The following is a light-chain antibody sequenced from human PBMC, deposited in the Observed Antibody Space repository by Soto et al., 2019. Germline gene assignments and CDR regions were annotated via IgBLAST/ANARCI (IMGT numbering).Light chain of an antibody. V-gene: IGKV1-39*01. CDR2: AAS. CDR3: QQSYSTPPS. CDR1: QSISSY. Sequence: DIQMTQSPSSLSPSVGDRVTITCRASQSISSYLNWYQQKPGKAPKLLIYAASSLQSGVPSRFSGSGSGTDSTLTISSLQPEDFATYYCQQSYSTPPSFGQGTKLEIK. J-gene: IGKJ2*01.